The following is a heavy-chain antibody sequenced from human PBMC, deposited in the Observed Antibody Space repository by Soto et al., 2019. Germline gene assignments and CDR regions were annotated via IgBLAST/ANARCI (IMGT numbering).Heavy chain of an antibody. CDR2: IYYSGST. J-gene: IGHJ4*02. CDR3: ARHPRGGGWYLDY. CDR1: GGSISSYY. Sequence: QVQLQESGPGLVKPSETLSLTCTVSGGSISSYYWSWIRQPPGKGLEWIGYIYYSGSTNYNPSLTSRVTVSVDTSKIQSSLKLSTVTAADTAVYYFARHPRGGGWYLDYWGQGTLVTVSS. D-gene: IGHD6-19*01. V-gene: IGHV4-59*08.